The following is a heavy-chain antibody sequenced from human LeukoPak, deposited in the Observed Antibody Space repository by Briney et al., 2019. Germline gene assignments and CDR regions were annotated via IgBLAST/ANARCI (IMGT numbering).Heavy chain of an antibody. CDR2: IWHDGSYK. D-gene: IGHD3-3*01. Sequence: GGSLRLSCAASGFIFSSFGMHWVRQAPGKGLEWVAVIWHDGSYKYYLDSVKGRFTISRDNAKNTLYLQMNSLRAEDTAVYYCARVQRFSSFFDYWGQGTLVTVSS. J-gene: IGHJ4*02. CDR1: GFIFSSFG. V-gene: IGHV3-33*01. CDR3: ARVQRFSSFFDY.